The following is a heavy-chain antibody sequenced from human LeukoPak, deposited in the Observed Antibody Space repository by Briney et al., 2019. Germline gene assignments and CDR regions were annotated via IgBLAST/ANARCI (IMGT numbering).Heavy chain of an antibody. CDR3: ARGRIVATIWGYYYYMDV. CDR1: GYTFPSYD. V-gene: IGHV1-8*01. J-gene: IGHJ6*03. Sequence: GASVHVSCKACGYTFPSYDINWVGPATAQGLEWMGWMNPNSGNTGYAQKFQGRVTMTRNTSISTAYMELSSLRSEDTAVYYCARGRIVATIWGYYYYMDVWGKGTTVTISS. CDR2: MNPNSGNT. D-gene: IGHD5-12*01.